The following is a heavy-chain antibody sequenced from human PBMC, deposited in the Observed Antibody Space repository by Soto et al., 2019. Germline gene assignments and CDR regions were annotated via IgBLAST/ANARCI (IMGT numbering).Heavy chain of an antibody. V-gene: IGHV1-18*01. CDR1: GYTFSSYA. J-gene: IGHJ6*02. Sequence: QVQLVQSGAEVKKPGASVRVSCKATGYTFSSYAISWVRQAPGQGLEWLGWISPYSDETQYAQKTQGRVFMTRDRCDRTAYLDLRTLRSDDTAVYYCAGGGYYDSNGAPNYHYYGMNVWGQVTTVTVSS. D-gene: IGHD3-22*01. CDR3: AGGGYYDSNGAPNYHYYGMNV. CDR2: ISPYSDET.